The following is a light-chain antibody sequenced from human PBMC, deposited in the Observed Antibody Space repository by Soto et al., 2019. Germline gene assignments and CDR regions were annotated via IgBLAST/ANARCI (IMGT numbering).Light chain of an antibody. CDR1: QGSSSD. V-gene: IGKV1D-13*01. CDR3: QQFNNYPIT. J-gene: IGKJ5*01. CDR2: DAS. Sequence: AIQLTQSPSSLSASVGDRVTITCRTSQGSSSDLAWYQQKPGKVPKLLIYDASSLESGVPSRFSGGGSRTNFTLTISSLQPEDFSTYYCQQFNNYPITFGQGTRLEIK.